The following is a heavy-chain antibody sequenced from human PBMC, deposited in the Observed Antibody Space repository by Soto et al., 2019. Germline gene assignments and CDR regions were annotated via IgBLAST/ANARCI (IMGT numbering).Heavy chain of an antibody. D-gene: IGHD3-3*01. Sequence: QGQLQESGPGLVKPSQTLSLTCTVSGGSISSGGYYWSWIRQHPGKGLEWSGYIYYSGSTYYNPSLKSRVTISVDTSKNQFSLKLSSVTAADTAVYYCARASGFLESDNWFERWGQGTLVTVSS. J-gene: IGHJ5*02. V-gene: IGHV4-31*03. CDR2: IYYSGST. CDR3: ARASGFLESDNWFER. CDR1: GGSISSGGYY.